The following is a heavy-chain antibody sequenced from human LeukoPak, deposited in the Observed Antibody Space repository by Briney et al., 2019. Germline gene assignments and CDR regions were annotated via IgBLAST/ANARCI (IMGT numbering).Heavy chain of an antibody. CDR2: INSDGSST. V-gene: IGHV3-74*01. J-gene: IGHJ5*02. Sequence: GGSLRLSCAASGFTFSRYWMHWVRQTPGKGLVWVSRINSDGSSTRYADSVKGRFTISRDNAKNSLYLQMNSLRAEDTAVYYCARVRGYSGYDSIAAAGTPNWFDPWGQGTLVTVSS. CDR1: GFTFSRYW. CDR3: ARVRGYSGYDSIAAAGTPNWFDP. D-gene: IGHD5-12*01.